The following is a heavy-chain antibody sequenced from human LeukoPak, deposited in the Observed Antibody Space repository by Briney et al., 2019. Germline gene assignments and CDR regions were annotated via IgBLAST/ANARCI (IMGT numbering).Heavy chain of an antibody. CDR2: ISYDGSNK. D-gene: IGHD5-18*01. CDR1: GFTFSSYA. J-gene: IGHJ4*02. V-gene: IGHV3-30*04. Sequence: GRSLRPSCAASGFTFSSYAMHWVRQAPGKGLEWVAVISYDGSNKYYADSVKGRFTISRDNSKNTLYLQMNSLRAEDTAVYYCARRSSYGPFDYWGQGTLVTVSS. CDR3: ARRSSYGPFDY.